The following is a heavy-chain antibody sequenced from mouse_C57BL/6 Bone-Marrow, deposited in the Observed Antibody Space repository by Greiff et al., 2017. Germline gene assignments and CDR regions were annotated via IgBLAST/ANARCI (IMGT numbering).Heavy chain of an antibody. D-gene: IGHD1-1*02. CDR3: ARGGNCGGYYFDY. Sequence: QVHVKQPGAELVKPGASVKMSCKASGYTFTTYPIEWMKQNHGKSLEWIGNFHPYNDDTKYNEKFKGKATLTVEKSSSTVYLELSRLTSDDSAVYYCARGGNCGGYYFDYWGQGTTLTVSS. V-gene: IGHV1-47*01. CDR1: GYTFTTYP. J-gene: IGHJ2*01. CDR2: FHPYNDDT.